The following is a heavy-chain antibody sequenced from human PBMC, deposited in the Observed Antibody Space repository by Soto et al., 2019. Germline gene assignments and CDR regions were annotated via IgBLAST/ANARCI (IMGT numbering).Heavy chain of an antibody. CDR2: ISAYNGNT. J-gene: IGHJ3*02. CDR3: ARVALDTAMVTFPPYAFDI. V-gene: IGHV1-18*04. Sequence: ASVKVSCKASGYTFTSYGISWVRQAPGQGLEWMGWISAYNGNTNYAQKLQGRVTMTTDTSTSTAYMELRSLRSDDTAVYYCARVALDTAMVTFPPYAFDIWGQGTMVTVSS. D-gene: IGHD5-18*01. CDR1: GYTFTSYG.